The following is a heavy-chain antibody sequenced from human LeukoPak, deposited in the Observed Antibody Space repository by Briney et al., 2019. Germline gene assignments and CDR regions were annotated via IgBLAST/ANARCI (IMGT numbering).Heavy chain of an antibody. D-gene: IGHD3-10*01. V-gene: IGHV3-23*01. J-gene: IGHJ5*02. CDR1: GFTFSTYA. CDR3: AKNGEVLSWFDP. Sequence: GGSLRLSCAASGFTFSTYAMTWVRQAPGKGLEWVSAISASGDRTYYADSVKGRFTISRDNSKNTLYLQMNSLRAEDTAVYSCAKNGEVLSWFDPWGQGTLVTVSS. CDR2: ISASGDRT.